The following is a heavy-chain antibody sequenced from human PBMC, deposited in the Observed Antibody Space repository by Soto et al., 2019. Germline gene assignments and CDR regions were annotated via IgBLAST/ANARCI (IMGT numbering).Heavy chain of an antibody. J-gene: IGHJ6*03. CDR1: GDSVSSNSAA. Sequence: SQTLSLTCAISGDSVSSNSAAWNWIRLSPSRGLEWLARTYYRSTWYNDYAVSVRSRITVNADSSKNQISLQLTSVTPDDTAVYYCAGTTSHQWYYMDVWGKGTTVTVSS. D-gene: IGHD1-7*01. V-gene: IGHV6-1*01. CDR3: AGTTSHQWYYMDV. CDR2: TYYRSTWYN.